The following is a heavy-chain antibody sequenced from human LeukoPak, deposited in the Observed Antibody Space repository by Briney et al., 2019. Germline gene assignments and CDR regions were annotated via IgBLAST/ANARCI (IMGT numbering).Heavy chain of an antibody. CDR3: AKDLRYYGSGSPGAFDI. CDR1: GFTFSSYG. Sequence: GRSLRLSCAASGFTFSSYGMHWVRQAPGKGLEWVAVISYDGSNKYYADPVKGRFTISRDNSKNTLYLQMNSLRAEDTAVYYCAKDLRYYGSGSPGAFDIWGQGTMVTVSS. D-gene: IGHD3-10*01. V-gene: IGHV3-30*18. J-gene: IGHJ3*02. CDR2: ISYDGSNK.